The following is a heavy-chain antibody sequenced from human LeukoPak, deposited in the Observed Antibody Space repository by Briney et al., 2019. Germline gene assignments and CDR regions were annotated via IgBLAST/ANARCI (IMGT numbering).Heavy chain of an antibody. CDR2: IYSDGNT. CDR1: GSTVSSHF. J-gene: IGHJ4*02. Sequence: GGSLRLSCAASGSTVSSHFMSWVRQAPGKGLKWVSVIYSDGNTYYADSVKGRFTIFRDNSKNTVYLQMNSLRAEDTALYYCARSGSGWFDYWGQGTLVTVSS. CDR3: ARSGSGWFDY. V-gene: IGHV3-53*01. D-gene: IGHD6-19*01.